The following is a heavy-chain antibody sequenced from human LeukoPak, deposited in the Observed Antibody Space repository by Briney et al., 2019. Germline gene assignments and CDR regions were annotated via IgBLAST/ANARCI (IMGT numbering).Heavy chain of an antibody. CDR1: GYTFTSYD. CDR3: AKRTGGSGTPLGY. J-gene: IGHJ4*02. D-gene: IGHD3-10*01. V-gene: IGHV1-8*01. Sequence: GASVKVSFKASGYTFTSYDINWVRQATGQGLEWMGWMNPNSGNTGYAQKFQGRVTMTRNTSISTAYMELSSLRSEDTAVYYCAKRTGGSGTPLGYWGQGTLVTVSS. CDR2: MNPNSGNT.